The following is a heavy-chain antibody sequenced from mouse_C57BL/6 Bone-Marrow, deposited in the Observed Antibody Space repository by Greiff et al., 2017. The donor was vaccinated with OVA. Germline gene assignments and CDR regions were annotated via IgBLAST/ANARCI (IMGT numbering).Heavy chain of an antibody. CDR2: FHPYNDDT. J-gene: IGHJ4*01. V-gene: IGHV1-47*01. CDR1: GYTFTTYP. Sequence: VQLVESGAELVKPGASVKMSCKASGYTFTTYPIEWMKQNHGKSLEWIGNFHPYNDDTKYNEKFKGKATLTVEKSSSTVYLELSRLTSDDSAVYYCAVIYYDYEDYAMDYWGQGTSVTVSS. D-gene: IGHD2-4*01. CDR3: AVIYYDYEDYAMDY.